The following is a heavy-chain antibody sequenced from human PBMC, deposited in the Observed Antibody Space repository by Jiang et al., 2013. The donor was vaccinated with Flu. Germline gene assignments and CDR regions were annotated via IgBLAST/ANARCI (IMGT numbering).Heavy chain of an antibody. Sequence: GPGLVKPSETLSLTCAVSGYSISSGYYWGWIRQPPGKGLEWIGSIYHSGSTYYNPSLKSRVTISVDTSKNQFSLKLSSVTAADTAVYYCARGEIQLWLFDYWGQGTLVTVSS. D-gene: IGHD5-18*01. CDR3: ARGEIQLWLFDY. V-gene: IGHV4-38-2*01. J-gene: IGHJ4*02. CDR1: GYSISSGYY. CDR2: IYHSGST.